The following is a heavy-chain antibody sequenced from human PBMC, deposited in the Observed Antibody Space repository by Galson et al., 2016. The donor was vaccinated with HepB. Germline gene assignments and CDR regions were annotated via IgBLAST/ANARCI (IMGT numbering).Heavy chain of an antibody. Sequence: SVKVSCKAFGYTFRTYYMHWARQAPGQGLEWMGIINPSGGKTKYAQRFQGRVTMTSDTSTNTLYMELSSLRSDDTAVHYCARGTGKLTTVTTVTSLWYFDLWGRGTLVTVSS. CDR3: ARGTGKLTTVTTVTSLWYFDL. CDR2: INPSGGKT. J-gene: IGHJ2*01. V-gene: IGHV1-46*01. D-gene: IGHD4-17*01. CDR1: GYTFRTYY.